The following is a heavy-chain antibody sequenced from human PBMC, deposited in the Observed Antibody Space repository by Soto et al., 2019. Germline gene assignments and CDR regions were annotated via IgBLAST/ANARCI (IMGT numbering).Heavy chain of an antibody. CDR3: ARDRRYYDSSGYPRYYFDY. CDR2: IYYSGST. V-gene: IGHV4-59*01. J-gene: IGHJ4*02. D-gene: IGHD3-22*01. CDR1: GGSISSYY. Sequence: SETLSLTCTVSGGSISSYYWSWIRQPLGKGLEWIGYIYYSGSTNYNPSLKSRVTISVDTSKNQFSLKLSSVTAADTAVYYCARDRRYYDSSGYPRYYFDYWGQGTLVTVSS.